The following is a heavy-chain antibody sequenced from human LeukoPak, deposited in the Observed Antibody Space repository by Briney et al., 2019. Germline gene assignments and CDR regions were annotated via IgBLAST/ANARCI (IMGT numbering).Heavy chain of an antibody. CDR3: ARGLGYCSGGSCLYYYYYGMDV. J-gene: IGHJ6*02. D-gene: IGHD2-15*01. CDR2: IIPIFGTA. CDR1: GGTLSSYA. Sequence: SVKVSCTASGGTLSSYAISWVRQAPGQGLEWMGGIIPIFGTANYAQKFQGRVTITADESTSTAYMELSSLRSEDTAVYYCARGLGYCSGGSCLYYYYYGMDVWGQGTTVTVSS. V-gene: IGHV1-69*13.